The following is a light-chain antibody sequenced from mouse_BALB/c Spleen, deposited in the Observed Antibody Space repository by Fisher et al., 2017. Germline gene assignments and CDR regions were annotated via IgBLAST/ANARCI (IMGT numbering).Light chain of an antibody. CDR1: SSVSY. CDR3: QQWSSNPPIT. CDR2: DTS. Sequence: IVMTQSPAIMSASLGEEITLTCSASSSVSYMYWYQQKPGSSPRLLIYDTSKLASGVPARFSGSGSGTSYSLTISSMEAEDAATYYCQQWSSNPPITFGAGTKLELK. V-gene: IGKV4-55*01. J-gene: IGKJ5*01.